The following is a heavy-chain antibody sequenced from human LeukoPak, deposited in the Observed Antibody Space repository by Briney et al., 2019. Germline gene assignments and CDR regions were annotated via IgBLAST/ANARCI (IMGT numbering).Heavy chain of an antibody. Sequence: ASVKVSCKASGYTFTSYVISWVRQAPGQGLEWMGWISAYNGNTNYAQKLQGRVTMTTDTSTSTAYMELRSLRSDDTAVYYCAIHLYGLNYYYGMDVWGQGTTVTVSS. CDR3: AIHLYGLNYYYGMDV. CDR2: ISAYNGNT. J-gene: IGHJ6*02. CDR1: GYTFTSYV. V-gene: IGHV1-18*01. D-gene: IGHD3-3*01.